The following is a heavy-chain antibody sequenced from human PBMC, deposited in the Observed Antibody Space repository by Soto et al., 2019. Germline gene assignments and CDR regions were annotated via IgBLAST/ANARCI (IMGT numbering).Heavy chain of an antibody. J-gene: IGHJ5*02. CDR1: GGSSTSSSHF. CDR2: IYFTGNT. Sequence: SETLSLTCAVSGGSSTSSSHFWFWVRHPPGKGLEWIGTIYFTGNTYYTPSLKSRLTMSIDTSKNEFSLRLNSVTAADTAVYYCAGQTFTIAAASYGRSNWFDPWGPGTLVTVSS. D-gene: IGHD6-25*01. CDR3: AGQTFTIAAASYGRSNWFDP. V-gene: IGHV4-39*01.